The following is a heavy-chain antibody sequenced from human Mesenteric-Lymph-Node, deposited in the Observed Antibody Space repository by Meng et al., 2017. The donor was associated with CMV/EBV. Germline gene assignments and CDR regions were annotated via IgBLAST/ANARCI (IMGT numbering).Heavy chain of an antibody. D-gene: IGHD3-10*01. CDR1: GYRFTAHY. Sequence: ASVKVSCKASGYRFTAHYIHWVRQAPGQGLEWMGWFNPNTGGTKYAQKFQGRVTMTRDTSISTAYMELSRLRSDDTAVYYCARGGSGSYSNSHFDYWGQGTLVTVSS. V-gene: IGHV1-2*02. CDR2: FNPNTGGT. CDR3: ARGGSGSYSNSHFDY. J-gene: IGHJ4*02.